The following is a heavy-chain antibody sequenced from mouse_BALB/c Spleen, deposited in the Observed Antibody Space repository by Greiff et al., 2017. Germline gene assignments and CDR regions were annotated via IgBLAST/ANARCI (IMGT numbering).Heavy chain of an antibody. CDR3: ARLNSYAMDY. D-gene: IGHD4-1*02. Sequence: EVQVVESGGDLVKPGGSLKLSCAASGFTFSSYGMSWVRQTPDKRLEWVATISSGGSYTYYPDSVKGRFTISRDNAKNTLYLQMSSLKSEDTAMYYCARLNSYAMDYWGQGTSVTVSS. J-gene: IGHJ4*01. CDR1: GFTFSSYG. CDR2: ISSGGSYT. V-gene: IGHV5-6*01.